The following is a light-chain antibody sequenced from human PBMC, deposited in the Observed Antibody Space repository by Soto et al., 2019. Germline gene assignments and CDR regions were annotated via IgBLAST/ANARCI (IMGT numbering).Light chain of an antibody. Sequence: QSVLTQPPSASGTPGQRVTISCSGNNSNIGSNYVYWYQQLPGTAPKLLIYTNNQRPSGVPDRFSGSRSGTSASLAISGLRSEDEADYYCATWDDSLSGRVFGGGTKVTVL. V-gene: IGLV1-47*01. CDR1: NSNIGSNY. CDR3: ATWDDSLSGRV. CDR2: TNN. J-gene: IGLJ3*02.